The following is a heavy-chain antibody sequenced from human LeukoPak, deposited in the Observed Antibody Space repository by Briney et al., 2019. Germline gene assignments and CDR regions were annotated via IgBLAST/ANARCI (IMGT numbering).Heavy chain of an antibody. Sequence: PLETLSLTCAVYVGSFSGYYWSWIRQPPGKGLEWIGEINHSRSTNYNPSLKSRVTISVDTSKNQFSLKLSSVTAADTAVYYCARGTGVVPAASLDYWGQGTLVTVSS. J-gene: IGHJ4*02. V-gene: IGHV4-34*01. CDR2: INHSRST. CDR1: VGSFSGYY. D-gene: IGHD2-2*01. CDR3: ARGTGVVPAASLDY.